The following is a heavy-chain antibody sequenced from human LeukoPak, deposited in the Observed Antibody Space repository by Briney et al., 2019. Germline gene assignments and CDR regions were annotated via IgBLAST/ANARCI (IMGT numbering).Heavy chain of an antibody. CDR1: GYTFTSYA. Sequence: ASVKVSCKASGYTFTSYAMNWVRQAPGQGLEWMGWINTNTGNPTYAQGFTGRFVFSLDTSVSTAYLQISSLKAEDTAVYYCARDPTEAKYYDFWSGQNRDLNFDYWGQGTLVTVPS. J-gene: IGHJ4*02. V-gene: IGHV7-4-1*02. CDR2: INTNTGNP. D-gene: IGHD3-3*01. CDR3: ARDPTEAKYYDFWSGQNRDLNFDY.